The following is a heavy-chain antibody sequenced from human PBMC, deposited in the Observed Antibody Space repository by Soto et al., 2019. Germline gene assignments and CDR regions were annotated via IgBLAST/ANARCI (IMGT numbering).Heavy chain of an antibody. CDR1: GGTFSSYA. J-gene: IGHJ3*01. CDR3: ARGRGGAIIVGFPGTFDV. D-gene: IGHD1-26*01. V-gene: IGHV1-69*01. CDR2: IIAILGKA. Sequence: QVQLVQSGAEVKKPGSSVKVSCKASGGTFSSYAISWVRQAPGQGLEWMGGIIAILGKANYAEKFQGRVTITADEPASTASRERSSLRFEDTAVYYCARGRGGAIIVGFPGTFDVWGQGTLVPVSS.